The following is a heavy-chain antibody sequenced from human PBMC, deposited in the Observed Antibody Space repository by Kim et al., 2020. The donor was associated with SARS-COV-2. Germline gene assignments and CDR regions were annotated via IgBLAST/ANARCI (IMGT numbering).Heavy chain of an antibody. CDR1: GFTFSSYE. CDR2: ISSSGSTI. J-gene: IGHJ4*02. Sequence: GGSLRLSCAASGFTFSSYEMNWVRQAPGKGLEWVSYISSSGSTIYYADSVKGRFTISRDNAKNSLYLQMNSLRAEDTAVYYCARVPLPELLREYYFDYWGQGTLVTVSS. CDR3: ARVPLPELLREYYFDY. D-gene: IGHD1-26*01. V-gene: IGHV3-48*03.